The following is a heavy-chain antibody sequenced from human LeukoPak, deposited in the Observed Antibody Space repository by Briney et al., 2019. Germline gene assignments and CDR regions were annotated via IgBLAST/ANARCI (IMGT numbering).Heavy chain of an antibody. Sequence: GGSLRLSCAASGFSFNTYAMSWVRQAPGKGLEWVSAISGSGGSTYYADSVKGRFTISRDNSKNTLYLQMNSLRAEDTAVYYCAKDRSQWLLACDRYWGQGTLVTVSS. D-gene: IGHD6-19*01. V-gene: IGHV3-23*01. CDR2: ISGSGGST. J-gene: IGHJ4*02. CDR1: GFSFNTYA. CDR3: AKDRSQWLLACDRY.